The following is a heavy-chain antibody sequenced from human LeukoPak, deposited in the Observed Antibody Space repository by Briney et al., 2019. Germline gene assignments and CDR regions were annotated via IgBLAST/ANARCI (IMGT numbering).Heavy chain of an antibody. V-gene: IGHV3-33*01. D-gene: IGHD3-10*01. CDR2: IWYDGSNK. J-gene: IGHJ4*02. CDR1: GFTFSSYG. CDR3: ARDSAYGSGSYYEFDY. Sequence: GGSLRLSCAASGFTFSSYGMHWVRQAPGKGLEWVAVIWYDGSNKYYADSVKGRFTISRDNSKNTLYLQMNSLRAEDTAVYYCARDSAYGSGSYYEFDYWGQGTLVTVSS.